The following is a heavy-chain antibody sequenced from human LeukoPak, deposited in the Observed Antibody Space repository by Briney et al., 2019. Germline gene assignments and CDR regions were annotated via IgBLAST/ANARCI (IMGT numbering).Heavy chain of an antibody. D-gene: IGHD5-18*01. Sequence: GGSLRLSCAASGFTVSGNYMSWVRQAPGKGLEWVSVIYSGGSTNYADSVKGRFTISRDNSKNTMYLQMNSLRAEDTAVYYCVTASFDYWGQGTLVTVSS. V-gene: IGHV3-66*01. CDR2: IYSGGST. J-gene: IGHJ4*02. CDR3: VTASFDY. CDR1: GFTVSGNY.